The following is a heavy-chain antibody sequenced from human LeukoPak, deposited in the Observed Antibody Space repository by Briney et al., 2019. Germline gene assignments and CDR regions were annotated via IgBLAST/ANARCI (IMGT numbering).Heavy chain of an antibody. CDR2: ISSYNGNT. CDR3: ARWVASNIRIDY. Sequence: GASVKVSCKASGYTFINYGITWVRQAPGQGLEWMGWISSYNGNTNYAQKFQGRVTMTTDTSTSTAYMELRSLRSDDTAVYYCARWVASNIRIDYWGQGTLVTVSS. V-gene: IGHV1-18*01. J-gene: IGHJ4*02. CDR1: GYTFINYG. D-gene: IGHD6-19*01.